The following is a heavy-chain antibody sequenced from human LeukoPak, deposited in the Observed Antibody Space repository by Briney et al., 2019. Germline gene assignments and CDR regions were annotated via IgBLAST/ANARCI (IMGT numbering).Heavy chain of an antibody. Sequence: SQTLSLTCTVSGGSISSGDYYWSWICQPPGKGLEWIGYIYYSGSTYYNPSLKSRVTISVDTSKNQFSLKLSSVTAADTAVYYCASSYYYDSSGYSALNSGSYSIDYWGQGTLVTVSS. CDR1: GGSISSGDYY. V-gene: IGHV4-30-4*01. J-gene: IGHJ4*02. D-gene: IGHD3-22*01. CDR3: ASSYYYDSSGYSALNSGSYSIDY. CDR2: IYYSGST.